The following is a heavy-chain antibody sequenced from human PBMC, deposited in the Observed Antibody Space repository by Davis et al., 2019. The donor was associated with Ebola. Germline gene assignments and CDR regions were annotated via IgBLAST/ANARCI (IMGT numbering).Heavy chain of an antibody. J-gene: IGHJ4*02. Sequence: MPSETLSLTCAVYGGSFSGYYWSWIRQPPGKGLEWIGEINHSGSTNYNPSLKSRVTISVDTSKNQFSLKLSSVTAADTAVYYCARVTIYNSSCFDYWGQGTLVTVSS. D-gene: IGHD6-13*01. CDR1: GGSFSGYY. CDR2: INHSGST. CDR3: ARVTIYNSSCFDY. V-gene: IGHV4-34*01.